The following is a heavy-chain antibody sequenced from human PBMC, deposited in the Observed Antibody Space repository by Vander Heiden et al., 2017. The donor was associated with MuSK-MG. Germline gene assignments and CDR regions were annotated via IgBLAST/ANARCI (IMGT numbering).Heavy chain of an antibody. CDR3: AHSQSPWSSAYGMDV. V-gene: IGHV2-5*02. D-gene: IGHD2-8*01. J-gene: IGHJ6*02. CDR1: GFSPSPGGVG. Sequence: QITLKESCPTLVKPTQTLPLPCTFSGFSPSPGGVGVGWIRQPPGKALEWLALIYWDDDKRYSPSLKCRLTITKDTSKNQVVLTMTNMDTVDTATYYCAHSQSPWSSAYGMDVWGQGTTVTVSS. CDR2: IYWDDDK.